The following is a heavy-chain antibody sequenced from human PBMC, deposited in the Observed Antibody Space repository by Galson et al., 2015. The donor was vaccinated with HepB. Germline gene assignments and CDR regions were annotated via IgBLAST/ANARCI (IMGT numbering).Heavy chain of an antibody. V-gene: IGHV3-30-3*01. D-gene: IGHD3-22*01. CDR3: ARVLGDYWGDAVCDGLYY. CDR1: GFTFSSYA. CDR2: ISNDGSNK. Sequence: SLRLSCAASGFTFSSYAMHWVRQAPGKGLEWVAVISNDGSNKYYADSVKGRFTISRDNSKNTLYLQMNSLRAEDTAVYYCARVLGDYWGDAVCDGLYYLGQRDKGTVPS. J-gene: IGHJ4*01.